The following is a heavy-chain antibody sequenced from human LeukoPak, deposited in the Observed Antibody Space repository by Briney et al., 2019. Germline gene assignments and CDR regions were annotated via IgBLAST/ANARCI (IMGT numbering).Heavy chain of an antibody. Sequence: GASVKVSCKDSGGTFSSYAISWVRQAPGQGLEWMGWINPNSGGTNYAQKFQGRLTMTRGTSMNTAYMELSRLRSDDTAVYYCARAGVPAAMGFDYWGQGTLVTVSS. J-gene: IGHJ4*02. CDR2: INPNSGGT. CDR1: GGTFSSYA. D-gene: IGHD2-2*01. V-gene: IGHV1-2*02. CDR3: ARAGVPAAMGFDY.